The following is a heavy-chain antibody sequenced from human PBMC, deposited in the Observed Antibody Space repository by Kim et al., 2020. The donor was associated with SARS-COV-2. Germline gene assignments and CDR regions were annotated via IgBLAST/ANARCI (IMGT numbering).Heavy chain of an antibody. D-gene: IGHD3-22*01. V-gene: IGHV3-23*01. Sequence: GGSLRLSCAASGFTFTNYAMSWVRQTPGKGLERVSTISGDGFTTYYADSVKGRFTISRDNSKNTMYLQMNSLRAEDTAIYFCAKDLCRAPHSNGDPFDHWGQGTLATSPQ. CDR1: GFTFTNYA. CDR2: ISGDGFTT. CDR3: AKDLCRAPHSNGDPFDH. J-gene: IGHJ4*02.